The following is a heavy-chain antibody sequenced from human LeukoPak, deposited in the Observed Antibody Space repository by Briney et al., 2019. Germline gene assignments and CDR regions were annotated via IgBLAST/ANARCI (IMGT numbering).Heavy chain of an antibody. J-gene: IGHJ4*02. V-gene: IGHV4-39*07. CDR3: ARLSEITIFERGSYYFDY. Sequence: PSETLSLTCTVSGGSISSSSYYWGWIRQPPGKGLEWIGSIYYTGTIYYNPSLKSRVTISVDTSKNQFSLKLSSVTAADTAVYYCARLSEITIFERGSYYFDYWGQGTLVTVSS. CDR1: GGSISSSSYY. CDR2: IYYTGTI. D-gene: IGHD3-3*01.